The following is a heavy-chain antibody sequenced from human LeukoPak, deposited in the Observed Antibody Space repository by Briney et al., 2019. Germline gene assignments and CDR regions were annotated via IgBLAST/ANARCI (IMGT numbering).Heavy chain of an antibody. J-gene: IGHJ5*02. CDR3: AKQPSIAAAGTRFDP. D-gene: IGHD6-13*01. CDR1: GFTFSSYA. Sequence: PGGSLRLSCAASGFTFSSYAMSWVRQAPGKGLEWVSAISGNGGSTYYADSVKGRFTISRDNSKNTLYLQMNSLRAEDTAVYYCAKQPSIAAAGTRFDPWGQGTLVAVSS. V-gene: IGHV3-23*01. CDR2: ISGNGGST.